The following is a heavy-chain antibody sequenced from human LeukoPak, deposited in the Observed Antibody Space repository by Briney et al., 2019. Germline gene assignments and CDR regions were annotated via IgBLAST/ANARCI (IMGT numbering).Heavy chain of an antibody. CDR1: GFTFDDYA. J-gene: IGHJ4*02. V-gene: IGHV3-9*01. CDR3: AKGDSYGYAAVGY. Sequence: GRSLRLSCAASGFTFDDYAMHWVRQAPGKGLEWVSGISWNSGSIGYADSVKGRFTISRDNAKNSLYPQMNSLRAEDTALYYCAKGDSYGYAAVGYWGQGTLVTVSS. D-gene: IGHD5-18*01. CDR2: ISWNSGSI.